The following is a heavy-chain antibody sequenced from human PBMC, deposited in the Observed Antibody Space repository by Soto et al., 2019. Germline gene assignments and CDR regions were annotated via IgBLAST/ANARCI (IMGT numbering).Heavy chain of an antibody. CDR2: ITGSGGSA. Sequence: EVQLLESGGAFIQPGGSLRLSCAASGFTFSSYAMSWVRQAPGKGLEWVSTITGSGGSAYYADSVKGRFTISRAYSKNTLYPQRNSMRAEYTAGNYWCNNWGVATSRAGFDIWAQGTTVTVS. CDR1: GFTFSSYA. D-gene: IGHD7-27*01. J-gene: IGHJ3*02. CDR3: CNNWGVATSRAGFDI. V-gene: IGHV3-23*01.